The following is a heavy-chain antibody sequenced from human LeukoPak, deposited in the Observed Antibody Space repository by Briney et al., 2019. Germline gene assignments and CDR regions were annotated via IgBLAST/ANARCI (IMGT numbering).Heavy chain of an antibody. CDR3: ASNYYDSSGYYYG. CDR2: ISSSSSYI. CDR1: GFTFSSYN. J-gene: IGHJ4*02. Sequence: GGSLRLSCAASGFTFSSYNMNWVRQAPGKGLEWVSSISSSSSYIYYADSVKGRFTISRDNAKNSLYLQMNSLRAEDTAVYYCASNYYDSSGYYYGWGQGTLVTVSS. D-gene: IGHD3-22*01. V-gene: IGHV3-21*01.